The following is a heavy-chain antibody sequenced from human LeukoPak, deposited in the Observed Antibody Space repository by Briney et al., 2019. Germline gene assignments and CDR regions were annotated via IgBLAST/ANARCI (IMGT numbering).Heavy chain of an antibody. J-gene: IGHJ4*02. CDR2: IRYDGSNK. CDR1: GFTFSSYG. D-gene: IGHD4-17*01. V-gene: IGHV3-30*02. Sequence: PGGSLRLSCAASGFTFSSYGMHWVRQAPGKGLEWVAFIRYDGSNKYYADSVKGRFTISRGNSKNTLYLQMNSLRAEDTAVYYCAKGTVTTSYFDYWGQGTLVTVSS. CDR3: AKGTVTTSYFDY.